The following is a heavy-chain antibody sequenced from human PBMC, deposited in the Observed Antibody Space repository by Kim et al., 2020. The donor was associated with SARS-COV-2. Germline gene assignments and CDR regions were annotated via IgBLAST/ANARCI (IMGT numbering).Heavy chain of an antibody. D-gene: IGHD6-19*01. V-gene: IGHV1-46*01. Sequence: ASVKVSCKASGYTFTSNHMHWVRQAPGQGLEWMGMITPIDGNTRYAQKFQGRVTMTRDTSTSTFYMDLGSLRSEDTAIYYCARDLSGGWSSDFWGQGTLVTVSS. CDR2: ITPIDGNT. CDR1: GYTFTSNH. CDR3: ARDLSGGWSSDF. J-gene: IGHJ4*02.